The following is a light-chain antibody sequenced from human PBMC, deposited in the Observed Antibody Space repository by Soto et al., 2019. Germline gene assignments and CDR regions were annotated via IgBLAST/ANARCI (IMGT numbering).Light chain of an antibody. CDR1: QSVSSN. CDR2: GAS. Sequence: EMVMTQSPATLSVSPGERATLSCRASQSVSSNLAWYQQKPGQAPRLLIYGASTRATGIPVRFSGSGSGTEFTLTISSLQSEDFAVYYCQQYNNWPPWTFGQGTKVDIK. V-gene: IGKV3-15*01. J-gene: IGKJ1*01. CDR3: QQYNNWPPWT.